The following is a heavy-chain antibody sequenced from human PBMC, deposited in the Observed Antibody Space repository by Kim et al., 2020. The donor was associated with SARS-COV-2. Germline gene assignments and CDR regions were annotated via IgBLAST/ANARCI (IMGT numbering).Heavy chain of an antibody. CDR2: SSYREST. J-gene: IGHJ4*01. D-gene: IGHD7-27*01. CDR3: ARRDTTGVSYYFDS. Sequence: SETLSLTCAVSGSSVTDRLYSWAWIRQPPGKGLEWIGSSSYRESTFYNPSLQSRVTISIDTSKNQFSLDLTSVTATDTAIYYCARRDTTGVSYYFDSWGHGTLVTVSS. V-gene: IGHV4-39*01. CDR1: GSSVTDRLYS.